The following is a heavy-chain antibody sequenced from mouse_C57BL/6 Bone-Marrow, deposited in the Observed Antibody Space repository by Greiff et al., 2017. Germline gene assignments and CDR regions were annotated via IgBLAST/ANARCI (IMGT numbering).Heavy chain of an antibody. Sequence: DVKVEESGGGLVQPGGSLKLSCAASGFTFSDYYMYWVRQTPEKRLEWVAYISNGGGSTYYPDTVKGRFTISRDNAKNTLYLQMSLLKSEDTAMYYCARRGVAHYYAMDYWGQGTSVTVAS. CDR2: ISNGGGST. CDR3: ARRGVAHYYAMDY. D-gene: IGHD1-1*01. V-gene: IGHV5-12*01. J-gene: IGHJ4*01. CDR1: GFTFSDYY.